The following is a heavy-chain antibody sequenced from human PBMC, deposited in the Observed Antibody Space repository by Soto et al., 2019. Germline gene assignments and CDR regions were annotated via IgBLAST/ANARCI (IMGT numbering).Heavy chain of an antibody. J-gene: IGHJ4*02. CDR1: GYTFTSYY. D-gene: IGHD2-21*01. CDR2: INPSGGT. V-gene: IGHV1-46*01. CDR3: AHRSGENFFPY. Sequence: ASVKVSCKASGYTFTSYYMHWVRQAPGQGLEWMGIINPSGGTSYAQKFQGRVTITKDTSKNQVALTMTNMDPVDTATYYCAHRSGENFFPYWGQGTQVTVSS.